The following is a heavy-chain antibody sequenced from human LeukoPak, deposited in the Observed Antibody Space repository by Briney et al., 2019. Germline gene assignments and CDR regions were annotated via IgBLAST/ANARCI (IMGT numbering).Heavy chain of an antibody. Sequence: SETLSLTCTVSGGSISSGSYYWSWIRQPAGKGLEWIGRIYTSESTNYNPSLKSRVTISVDTSKNQFSLKLSSVTAADTAVYYCARDSETDFWSGYWDYYYYYMDVWGKGTTVTASS. CDR3: ARDSETDFWSGYWDYYYYYMDV. CDR2: IYTSEST. D-gene: IGHD3-3*01. V-gene: IGHV4-61*02. CDR1: GGSISSGSYY. J-gene: IGHJ6*03.